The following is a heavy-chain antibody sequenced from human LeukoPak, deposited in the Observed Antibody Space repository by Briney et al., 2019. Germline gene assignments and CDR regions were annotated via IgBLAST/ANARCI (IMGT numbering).Heavy chain of an antibody. D-gene: IGHD6-6*01. CDR3: AKDYARIAARLAFDI. CDR2: ISGGGGST. Sequence: PGGSLRLSCAASGFTFSSYAMSWVRQAPGKGLEWVSGISGGGGSTYYADSVKGRFTISRDNSKNTLYLQMNSLRAEDTAVYYCAKDYARIAARLAFDIWGQGTMVTVSS. V-gene: IGHV3-23*01. CDR1: GFTFSSYA. J-gene: IGHJ3*02.